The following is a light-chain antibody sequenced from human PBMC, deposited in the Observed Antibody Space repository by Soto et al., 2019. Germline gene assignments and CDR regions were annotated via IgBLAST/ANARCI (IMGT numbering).Light chain of an antibody. J-gene: IGKJ4*01. Sequence: EMVMTQSPATLSVSPGERATLSCRASQSVSSNFAWYQQRPAQAPRLLIYDVSTRATGVPTRFSGSGSGTEFTLTISSLQSEDFVVYYCQQYHDWPLTFGGGTRVEIK. CDR2: DVS. CDR1: QSVSSN. CDR3: QQYHDWPLT. V-gene: IGKV3D-15*01.